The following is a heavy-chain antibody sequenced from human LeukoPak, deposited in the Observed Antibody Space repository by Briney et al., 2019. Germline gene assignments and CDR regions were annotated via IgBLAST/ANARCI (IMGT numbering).Heavy chain of an antibody. CDR3: ARDSVMIYRYFDL. Sequence: SQTLSLTCAISGDSVSSNSAAWNWIRQSPSRGLEWLGRAYYRSKWYSDYAVSVKSRIIINPDTSKNQFSLQLNSVTPEDTAVYYCARDSVMIYRYFDLWGRRTLVTVSS. CDR1: GDSVSSNSAA. J-gene: IGHJ2*01. D-gene: IGHD3/OR15-3a*01. CDR2: AYYRSKWYS. V-gene: IGHV6-1*01.